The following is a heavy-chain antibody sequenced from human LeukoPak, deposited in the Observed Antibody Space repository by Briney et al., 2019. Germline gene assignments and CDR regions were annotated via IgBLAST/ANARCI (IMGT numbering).Heavy chain of an antibody. J-gene: IGHJ4*02. V-gene: IGHV3-74*03. CDR3: VRGTYYFDY. CDR2: INSDGSDT. CDR1: GFTFSTYW. Sequence: PGGSLRLSCVASGFTFSTYWMHWVRQAPWKGLVWVSRINSDGSDTTYADSVKGRFSFSRDNAKNTLYLQVNSLRAEDTAVYYCVRGTYYFDYWGQGTLVTVSS.